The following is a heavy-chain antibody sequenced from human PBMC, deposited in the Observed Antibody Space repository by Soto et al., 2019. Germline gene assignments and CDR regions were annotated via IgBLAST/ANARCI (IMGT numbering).Heavy chain of an antibody. CDR3: ARGLSRVYYYGSGIWFDP. D-gene: IGHD3-10*01. V-gene: IGHV4-61*01. Sequence: SETKYLTCTVSGGSISSRISYWSWIKKPPGKGLEWIGYIYYSGSTNYNPSLKSRVTISVDTSKNQFSLKLSSVTAADTAVYYCARGLSRVYYYGSGIWFDPWGQGTLVTVSS. CDR1: GGSISSRISY. J-gene: IGHJ5*02. CDR2: IYYSGST.